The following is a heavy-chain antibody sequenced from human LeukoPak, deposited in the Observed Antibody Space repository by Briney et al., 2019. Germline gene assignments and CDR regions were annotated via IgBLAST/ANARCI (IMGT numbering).Heavy chain of an antibody. CDR2: IGTAGDT. CDR3: ARVGPDSGSSAGDAFDI. J-gene: IGHJ3*02. V-gene: IGHV3-13*01. D-gene: IGHD1-26*01. CDR1: GFTFSSYD. Sequence: GGSLRLSCAASGFTFSSYDMHWVRQATGKGLEWVSAIGTAGDTYYPGSVKGRFTISRENAKNSLYLQMNSLRAGDTAVYYCARVGPDSGSSAGDAFDIWGQGTMVTVSS.